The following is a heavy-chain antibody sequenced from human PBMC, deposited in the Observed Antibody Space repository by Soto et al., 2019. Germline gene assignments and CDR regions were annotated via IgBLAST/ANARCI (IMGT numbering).Heavy chain of an antibody. J-gene: IGHJ3*02. D-gene: IGHD2-2*02. CDR1: EFIFSSYS. CDR3: ARELGYCSSITCYRENI. Sequence: GGSLRLSCAASEFIFSSYSMNWVRQAPGQGLEWVSYISSDSRTIYYADSVKGRFTISRVNDKNSLYLQMNSLRAEDTAVYYCARELGYCSSITCYRENIWGQGTMVTVSS. V-gene: IGHV3-48*01. CDR2: ISSDSRTI.